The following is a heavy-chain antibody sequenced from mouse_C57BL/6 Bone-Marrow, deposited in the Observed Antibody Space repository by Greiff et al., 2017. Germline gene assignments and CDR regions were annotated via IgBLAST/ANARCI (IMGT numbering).Heavy chain of an antibody. CDR1: GYTFTSYG. Sequence: QVQLQQSGAELARPGASVKLSCKASGYTFTSYGISWVKQRTGQGLEWIGEIYPRSGNTYYNEKFKGKATLTAAKSSSTAYMGLRSLTSEDSAVYVCARHSLPYGSSYDGYFDVWGTGTTVTVSS. D-gene: IGHD1-1*01. V-gene: IGHV1-81*01. CDR3: ARHSLPYGSSYDGYFDV. CDR2: IYPRSGNT. J-gene: IGHJ1*03.